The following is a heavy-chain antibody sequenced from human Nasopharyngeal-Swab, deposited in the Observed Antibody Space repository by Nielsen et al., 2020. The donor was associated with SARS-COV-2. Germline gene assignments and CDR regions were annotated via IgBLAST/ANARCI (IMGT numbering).Heavy chain of an antibody. Sequence: GESLKISCAASGFTFSGYAMSWVRQAPGKGLEWVSAISGSGGSTYYADSVKGRFTISRDNSKNTLYLQMNSLRAEDTAVYYCARKNYYDSSGYYLVHFYYYYYGMDAWGQGTTVTVSS. J-gene: IGHJ6*02. V-gene: IGHV3-23*01. D-gene: IGHD3-22*01. CDR2: ISGSGGST. CDR1: GFTFSGYA. CDR3: ARKNYYDSSGYYLVHFYYYYYGMDA.